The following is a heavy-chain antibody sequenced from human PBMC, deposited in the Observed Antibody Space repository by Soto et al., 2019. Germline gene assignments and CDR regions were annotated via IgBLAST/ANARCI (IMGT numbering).Heavy chain of an antibody. CDR2: INPSGGST. CDR3: ARTTVTQSYWYFDL. CDR1: GYTFTSYY. Sequence: GDSVQVSCKASGYTFTSYYMHWVRQAPGQGLEKKGIINPSGGSTSYAQKFQGRVTTTRDTSTSTVYMELSSLRSEDTAVYYCARTTVTQSYWYFDLWGRGTLVTVSS. D-gene: IGHD4-17*01. J-gene: IGHJ2*01. V-gene: IGHV1-46*01.